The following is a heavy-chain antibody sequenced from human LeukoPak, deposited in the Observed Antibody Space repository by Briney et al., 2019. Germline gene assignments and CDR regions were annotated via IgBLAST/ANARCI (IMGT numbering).Heavy chain of an antibody. CDR3: AKDVVGQQWPENY. CDR1: GFTFSSYG. V-gene: IGHV3-23*01. J-gene: IGHJ4*02. Sequence: SGGSLRLSCAASGFTFSSYGMSWVRQAPGKGLEWVSAISGSGGSTYYADSVKGRFTISRDNSKNTLYLQMNSLRPEDTAVYYCAKDVVGQQWPENYWGQGTLVTVAS. D-gene: IGHD6-19*01. CDR2: ISGSGGST.